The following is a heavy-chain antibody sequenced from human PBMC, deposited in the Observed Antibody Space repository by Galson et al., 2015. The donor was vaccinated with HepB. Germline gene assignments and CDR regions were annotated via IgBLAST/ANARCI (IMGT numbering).Heavy chain of an antibody. CDR1: GYTFTSYG. CDR2: ISAYNGNT. CDR3: VGQTLKYYYMDV. Sequence: SVKVSCKASGYTFTSYGISWVRQAPGQGLEWMGWISAYNGNTNYAQKLQGRVTMTTDTSTSTAYMELRSLRSDDTAVYYCVGQTLKYYYMDVWGKGTTVTVSS. V-gene: IGHV1-18*01. J-gene: IGHJ6*03.